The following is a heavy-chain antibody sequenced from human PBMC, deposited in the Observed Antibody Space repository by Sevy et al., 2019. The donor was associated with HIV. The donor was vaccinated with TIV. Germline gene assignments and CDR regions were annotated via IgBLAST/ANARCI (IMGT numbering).Heavy chain of an antibody. CDR1: GVSMSSSSYD. CDR3: ARQGGIVDRAFDY. CDR2: MYHSGRS. V-gene: IGHV4-39*01. Sequence: SETLSLTCTVSGVSMSSSSYDWSWVRQPPGTGLEWIGTMYHSGRSYYNPSLKSRVTIYVDTSKNQFSLKLSSVTAADTAVYYCARQGGIVDRAFDYWGQGTLVTVSS. J-gene: IGHJ4*02. D-gene: IGHD2-21*01.